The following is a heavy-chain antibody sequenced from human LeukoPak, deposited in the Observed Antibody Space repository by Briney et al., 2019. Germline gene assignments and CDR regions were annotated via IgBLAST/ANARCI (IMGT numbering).Heavy chain of an antibody. CDR3: AKDRPYYYDSSGYRPAGDFDY. D-gene: IGHD3-22*01. V-gene: IGHV3-23*01. Sequence: GGSLRLSCAASGFTFSSYAMSWVRQAPGKGLEWVSAISGSGGSTYYADSVKGRFTISRDNSKNTLYLQMNSLRAGDTAVYYCAKDRPYYYDSSGYRPAGDFDYWGQGTLVTVSS. CDR1: GFTFSSYA. CDR2: ISGSGGST. J-gene: IGHJ4*02.